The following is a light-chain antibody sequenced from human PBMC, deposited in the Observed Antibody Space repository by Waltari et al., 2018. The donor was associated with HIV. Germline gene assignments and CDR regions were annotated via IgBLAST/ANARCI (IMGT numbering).Light chain of an antibody. CDR2: NAN. J-gene: IGLJ3*02. V-gene: IGLV2-14*01. CDR1: DIDIGIYDY. Sequence: QSALTQPASVSGSPGQSVTISCIGSDIDIGIYDYISWYHHPPNRAPRLVVFNANSRRSGSPLLFAGSKSGNTASLTISGLQADDEGVYYCSSYVTGGSLLFGGGTQVTVL. CDR3: SSYVTGGSLL.